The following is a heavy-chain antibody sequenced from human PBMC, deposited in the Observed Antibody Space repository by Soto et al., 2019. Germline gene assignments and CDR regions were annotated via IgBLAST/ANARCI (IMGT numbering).Heavy chain of an antibody. CDR3: ARASTTVTTLDY. J-gene: IGHJ4*02. CDR2: IYHSGST. D-gene: IGHD4-17*01. Sequence: SETLSLTCIVSGGSISSGGYYWSWIRQPPGKGLEWIGYIYHSGSTYYNPSLKSRVTISVDRSKNQFSLKLSSVTAADTAVYYCARASTTVTTLDYWGQGTLVTVSS. V-gene: IGHV4-30-2*01. CDR1: GGSISSGGYY.